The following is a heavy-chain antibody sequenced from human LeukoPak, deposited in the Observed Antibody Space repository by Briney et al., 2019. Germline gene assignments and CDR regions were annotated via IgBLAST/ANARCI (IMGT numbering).Heavy chain of an antibody. CDR2: ITSSSSTI. D-gene: IGHD2-2*01. J-gene: IGHJ4*02. CDR3: ARNLPPADY. V-gene: IGHV3-48*04. Sequence: PGGSLRLSCAASGFIFGSYSMNWVRQAPGKGLEWVSYITSSSSTIYYADSVKGRFTISRDNAKNSLYLQMNSLRAEDTAVYYCARNLPPADYWGQGTLVTVSS. CDR1: GFIFGSYS.